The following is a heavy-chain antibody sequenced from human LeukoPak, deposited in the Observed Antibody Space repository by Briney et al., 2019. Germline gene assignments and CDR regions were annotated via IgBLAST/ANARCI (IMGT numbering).Heavy chain of an antibody. Sequence: GASVKVSCKASGYTFTGYYMHWVRQAPGQGLEWMGWINPNSGGTNYAQKFQGRVTITRDTSASTAYMELSSLRSEDMAVYYCARETHASIAAAEYYFDYWGQGTLVTVSS. CDR2: INPNSGGT. CDR3: ARETHASIAAAEYYFDY. V-gene: IGHV1-2*02. D-gene: IGHD6-13*01. J-gene: IGHJ4*02. CDR1: GYTFTGYY.